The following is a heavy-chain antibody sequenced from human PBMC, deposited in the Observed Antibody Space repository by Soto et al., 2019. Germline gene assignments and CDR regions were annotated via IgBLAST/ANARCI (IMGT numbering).Heavy chain of an antibody. D-gene: IGHD2-2*01. J-gene: IGHJ4*02. CDR1: GFTVSSNY. CDR2: IYSGGST. Sequence: GGSLRLSCAASGFTVSSNYMSWVRQAPGKGLEWVSVIYSGGSTYYADSVKGRFTISRDNSKNTLYLQMNSLRAEDTAVYYCARDPGPRRYCSSTSCYAGFDYWGQGTLVTVSS. CDR3: ARDPGPRRYCSSTSCYAGFDY. V-gene: IGHV3-66*01.